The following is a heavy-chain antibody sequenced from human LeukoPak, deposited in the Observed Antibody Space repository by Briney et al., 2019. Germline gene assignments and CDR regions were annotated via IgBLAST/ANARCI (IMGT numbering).Heavy chain of an antibody. V-gene: IGHV3-9*01. J-gene: IGHJ6*02. CDR1: GFTFSTYA. D-gene: IGHD4-17*01. CDR2: ISWNSGSI. CDR3: AKDDYGEPPYYYGMDV. Sequence: GGSLRLSCAASGFTFSTYAMHWVRQAPGKGLEWVSGISWNSGSIGYADSVKGRFTISRDNAKNSLYLQMNSLRAEDTALYYCAKDDYGEPPYYYGMDVWGQGTTVTVSS.